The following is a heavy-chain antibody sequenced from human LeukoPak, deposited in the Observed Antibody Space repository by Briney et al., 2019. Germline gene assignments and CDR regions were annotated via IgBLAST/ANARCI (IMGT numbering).Heavy chain of an antibody. J-gene: IGHJ6*03. CDR1: GGSISGYY. Sequence: SETLSLTCTVSGGSISGYYWSWIRQPPGKGLEWIGYIYYSGSTNYNPSLKSRVTISVDTSKNQFSLKLSSVTAADTAVYYCARRTRTGATAGGNYYYYYMDGWGTGTTVTVSS. V-gene: IGHV4-59*01. CDR3: ARRTRTGATAGGNYYYYYMDG. CDR2: IYYSGST. D-gene: IGHD1-1*01.